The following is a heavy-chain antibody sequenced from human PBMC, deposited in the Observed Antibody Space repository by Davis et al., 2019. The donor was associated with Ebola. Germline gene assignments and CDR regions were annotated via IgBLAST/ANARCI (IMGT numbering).Heavy chain of an antibody. CDR1: GGSITSGSYT. Sequence: MPSETLSLTCAVSGGSITSGSYTWSWIRQPPAKGLEWMGFVYPGGSTSYNPALRSRVSISLDRSKNHFSLKLTSVTAADTAVYYCAGHSSAAVFGYWGQGTLVTVSS. CDR2: VYPGGST. J-gene: IGHJ4*02. CDR3: AGHSSAAVFGY. D-gene: IGHD6-13*01. V-gene: IGHV4-30-2*01.